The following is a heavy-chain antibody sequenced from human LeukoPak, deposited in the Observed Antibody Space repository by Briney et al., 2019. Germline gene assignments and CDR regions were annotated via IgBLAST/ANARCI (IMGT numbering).Heavy chain of an antibody. CDR1: GGSFSGYY. J-gene: IGHJ5*02. V-gene: IGHV4-34*01. CDR2: INHSGST. Sequence: PSETLSLTCAVYGGSFSGYYWSWIRQPPGKGLEWIGEINHSGSTNYNPSLKSRVTISVDTSKNQFSLKLSSVTAADTAVYYCARGHNSFAPWGQGTLVTVSS. CDR3: ARGHNSFAP.